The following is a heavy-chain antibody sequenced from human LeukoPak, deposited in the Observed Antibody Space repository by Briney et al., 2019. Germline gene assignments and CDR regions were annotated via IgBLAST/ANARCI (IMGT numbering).Heavy chain of an antibody. CDR2: IWYDGSNK. D-gene: IGHD5-18*01. CDR1: GFTFSSYG. CDR3: ARGLQLWLEPYYFDY. J-gene: IGHJ4*02. Sequence: GGSLRLSCAASGFTFSSYGMHWVRQAPGKGLEWVAVIWYDGSNKYYADSVKDRFTISRDNSKNTLYLQMNSLRAEDTAVYYCARGLQLWLEPYYFDYWGQGTLVTVSS. V-gene: IGHV3-33*01.